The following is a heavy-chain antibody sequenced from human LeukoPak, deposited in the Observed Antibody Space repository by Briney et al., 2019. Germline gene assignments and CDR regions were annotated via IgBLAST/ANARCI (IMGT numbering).Heavy chain of an antibody. CDR1: GFPFSSYS. V-gene: IGHV3-23*01. D-gene: IGHD6-19*01. J-gene: IGHJ4*02. Sequence: GSPRLSCAAAGFPFSSYSKGWGRQFPGEGVEGGLGISGSGGSTYYADSVKGRFTISRDNSKNTLHLQMNSLRAEDTAVYYCAKGPLIEVAGTTWDYWGQGTLVTVSS. CDR2: ISGSGGST. CDR3: AKGPLIEVAGTTWDY.